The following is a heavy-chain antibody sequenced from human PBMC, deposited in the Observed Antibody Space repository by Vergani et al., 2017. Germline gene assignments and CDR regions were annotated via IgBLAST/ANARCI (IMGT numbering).Heavy chain of an antibody. J-gene: IGHJ3*01. CDR3: ASQLRYCSSTSCYLL. V-gene: IGHV1-18*01. CDR2: ISAYNGNT. Sequence: QVQLVQSGAEVKKPGASVKVSCKASGYTFTSYGISWVRQAPGQGLEWMGWISAYNGNTNYAQKLQGRVTMTTDTSTSTAYMELRSLRSEDTAVYYWASQLRYCSSTSCYLLWGQGTMVTVSS. CDR1: GYTFTSYG. D-gene: IGHD2-2*01.